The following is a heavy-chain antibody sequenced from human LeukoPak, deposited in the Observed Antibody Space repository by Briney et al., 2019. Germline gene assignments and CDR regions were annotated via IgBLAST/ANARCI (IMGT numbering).Heavy chain of an antibody. CDR3: ASMIARGSGSYYLHYYYYYMDV. CDR1: GGSISSYY. J-gene: IGHJ6*03. CDR2: IYYSGST. Sequence: PSESLSLTCTVSGGSISSYYWSWIRQPPGKGLEWIGYIYYSGSTNYNPSLKSRVTISVDTSKNQFSLKLSSVTAADTAVYYCASMIARGSGSYYLHYYYYYMDVWGKGTTVTVSS. V-gene: IGHV4-59*01. D-gene: IGHD3-10*01.